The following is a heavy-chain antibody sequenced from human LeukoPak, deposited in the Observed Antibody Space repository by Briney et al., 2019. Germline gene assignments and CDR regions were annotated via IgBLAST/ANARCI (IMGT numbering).Heavy chain of an antibody. V-gene: IGHV3-48*02. CDR2: ISSRSSTI. J-gene: IGHJ4*02. D-gene: IGHD4-17*01. Sequence: GGSLRLSCAASGFTFSTYSMNWVRQAPGKGLEWVSYISSRSSTIYYADSVKGRFTISRDNAKNSLYLQMNSLRDEDTAVYYCARDLGDYGDYSFDYWGQGTLVTVSS. CDR1: GFTFSTYS. CDR3: ARDLGDYGDYSFDY.